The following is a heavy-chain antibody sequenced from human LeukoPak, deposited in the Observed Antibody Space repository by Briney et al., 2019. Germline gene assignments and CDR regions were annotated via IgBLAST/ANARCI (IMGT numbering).Heavy chain of an antibody. CDR1: GGSVSSGSYY. D-gene: IGHD2-2*01. Sequence: SETLSLTCTVSGGSVSSGSYYWSWIRQPPGKGLEWIGYIYYSGSTNYNPSLKSRVTISVDTSKNQFSLKLSSVTAADTAVYYCARDFRYCSSTSCYGSWFDPWGQRTLVTVSS. CDR3: ARDFRYCSSTSCYGSWFDP. CDR2: IYYSGST. J-gene: IGHJ5*02. V-gene: IGHV4-61*01.